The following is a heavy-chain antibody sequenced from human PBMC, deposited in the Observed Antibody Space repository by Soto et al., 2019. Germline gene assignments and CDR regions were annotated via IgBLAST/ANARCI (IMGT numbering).Heavy chain of an antibody. CDR3: VGYYDSSGYYN. CDR2: IYHSGST. V-gene: IGHV4-38-2*02. J-gene: IGHJ4*02. D-gene: IGHD3-22*01. CDR1: GYSISSGYY. Sequence: SETLSLTCTVSGYSISSGYYWGWIRQPPGKGLEWIGSIYHSGSTYYNPSLKSRVTISVDTSKNQFSLKLSSVTAADTAVYYCVGYYDSSGYYNWGQGTLVTVSS.